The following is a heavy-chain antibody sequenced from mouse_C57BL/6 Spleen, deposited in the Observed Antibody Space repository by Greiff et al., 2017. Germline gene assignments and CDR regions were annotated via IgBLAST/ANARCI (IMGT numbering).Heavy chain of an antibody. Sequence: VQLQQSGTVLARPGASVKMSCKTSGYTFTSYWMHWVKQRPGQGLEWIGAIYPGNSDTSYNQKFKGKAKLTAVTSASTAYMELSRLTNEDSAVYYCTRKEPEIYYDYSAMDYWGQGTSVTVSS. V-gene: IGHV1-5*01. CDR3: TRKEPEIYYDYSAMDY. CDR2: IYPGNSDT. D-gene: IGHD2-1*01. J-gene: IGHJ4*01. CDR1: GYTFTSYW.